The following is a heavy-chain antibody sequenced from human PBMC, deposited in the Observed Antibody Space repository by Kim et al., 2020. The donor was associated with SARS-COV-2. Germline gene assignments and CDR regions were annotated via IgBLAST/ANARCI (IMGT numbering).Heavy chain of an antibody. D-gene: IGHD1-7*01. J-gene: IGHJ4*02. CDR3: ACNWNSDY. V-gene: IGHV3-64D*06. CDR2: GGST. Sequence: GGSTIYPDSVKGRFTISRDNSKNTVYLQMSSLRVEDTGVYYCACNWNSDYWGQGTLVTVSS.